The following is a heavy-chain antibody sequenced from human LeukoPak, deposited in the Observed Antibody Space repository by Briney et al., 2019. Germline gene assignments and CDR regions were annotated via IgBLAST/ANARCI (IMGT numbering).Heavy chain of an antibody. J-gene: IGHJ4*02. CDR2: IIGSGVST. Sequence: GGSLRLSCAASGFTFSNYAMSWVRQAPGKGLEWVSAIIGSGVSTYYADSVKGRFTISRDNSKNTPYLQMNSLRAEDTAVYYCAKAPYYDILTGYSYFDYWGQGTLVTVSS. CDR1: GFTFSNYA. V-gene: IGHV3-23*01. D-gene: IGHD3-9*01. CDR3: AKAPYYDILTGYSYFDY.